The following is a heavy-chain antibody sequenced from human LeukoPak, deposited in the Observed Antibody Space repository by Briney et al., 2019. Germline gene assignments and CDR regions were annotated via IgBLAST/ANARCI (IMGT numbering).Heavy chain of an antibody. J-gene: IGHJ4*02. CDR2: ISAYNGNT. D-gene: IGHD6-19*01. V-gene: IGHV1-18*01. CDR3: ARDELYSNGWYLDN. Sequence: GASVKVSCKASGYTFTSYGISWVRQAPGQGLEWMGWISAYNGNTNYAQNLQGRVTMTTDTSTSTAYMELRSLRSDDTAVYFCARDELYSNGWYLDNWGQGTLVTVSS. CDR1: GYTFTSYG.